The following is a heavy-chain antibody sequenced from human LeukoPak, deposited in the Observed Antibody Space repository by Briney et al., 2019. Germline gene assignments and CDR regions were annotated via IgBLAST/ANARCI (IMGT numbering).Heavy chain of an antibody. CDR1: GGSFSGYY. CDR3: ARVVGVAFDI. Sequence: SETLSLTCAVYGGSFSGYYWSWIRQPPGKGLEWIGEINHSGSTNYNPSLKSRVTISVDTSKNQFSLKLSSVTAADTAVHYCARVVGVAFDIWGQGTMVTVSS. J-gene: IGHJ3*02. D-gene: IGHD3-10*01. V-gene: IGHV4-34*01. CDR2: INHSGST.